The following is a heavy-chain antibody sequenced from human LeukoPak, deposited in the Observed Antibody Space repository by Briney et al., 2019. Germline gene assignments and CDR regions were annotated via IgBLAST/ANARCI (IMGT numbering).Heavy chain of an antibody. Sequence: PSETLSLTCAVSGGSISSGGYSWSWIRQPPGKGLEWIGYSYHSGSTYYNPSLKSRVTISVDRSKNQFSLKLSSVTAADTAVYYCARGRGSPRYGWFDPWGQGTLVTVSS. V-gene: IGHV4-30-2*01. CDR3: ARGRGSPRYGWFDP. CDR2: SYHSGST. D-gene: IGHD3-16*01. CDR1: GGSISSGGYS. J-gene: IGHJ5*02.